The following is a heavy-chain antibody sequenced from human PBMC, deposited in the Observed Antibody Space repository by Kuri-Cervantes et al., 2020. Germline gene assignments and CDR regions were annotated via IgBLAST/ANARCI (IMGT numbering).Heavy chain of an antibody. D-gene: IGHD5-24*01. CDR2: ISWNSGSI. Sequence: SLKISCAASGFTFDDYAMHWVRQAPGKGLEWVSGISWNSGSIGYVDSVKGRFTISRDNANHSLYLQMSSLRAEDTAVYYCARDMTHPMATIIAYYYYGLDVWGQGTTVTVSS. CDR1: GFTFDDYA. CDR3: ARDMTHPMATIIAYYYYGLDV. V-gene: IGHV3-9*01. J-gene: IGHJ6*02.